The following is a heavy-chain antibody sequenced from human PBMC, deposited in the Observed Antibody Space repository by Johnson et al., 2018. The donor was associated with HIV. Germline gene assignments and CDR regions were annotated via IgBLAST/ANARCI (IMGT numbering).Heavy chain of an antibody. CDR2: ISYDGNNK. CDR3: ATSTASDAFDI. Sequence: QVQLVESGGGVVQPGRSLRLSCAASGFIFSSYGMHWVRQAPGKGLEWVAVISYDGNNKYYADSVKGRFTISRDNSKNTLYLQMNSLRAEDTAVYYCATSTASDAFDIWGQGTMVTVSS. D-gene: IGHD1-1*01. J-gene: IGHJ3*02. CDR1: GFIFSSYG. V-gene: IGHV3-30*19.